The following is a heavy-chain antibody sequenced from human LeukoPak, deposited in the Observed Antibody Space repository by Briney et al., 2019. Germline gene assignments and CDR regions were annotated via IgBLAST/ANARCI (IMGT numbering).Heavy chain of an antibody. V-gene: IGHV1-18*01. CDR3: AREYCSSTSCYGTDY. Sequence: ASVKVSCKASGYTFTSYGISWVRQAPGQGLEWMGWISAYNGNTNYAQKLQGRVTMTTDTSTSTAYMELRSLRSDDKAVYYCAREYCSSTSCYGTDYWGQGTLVTVSS. D-gene: IGHD2-2*01. CDR2: ISAYNGNT. CDR1: GYTFTSYG. J-gene: IGHJ4*02.